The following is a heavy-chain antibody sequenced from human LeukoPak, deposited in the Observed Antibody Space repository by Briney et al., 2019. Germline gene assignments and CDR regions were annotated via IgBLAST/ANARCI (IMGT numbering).Heavy chain of an antibody. D-gene: IGHD3-22*01. V-gene: IGHV1-69*04. CDR3: ARGGMMADSSGYYPWFDP. CDR1: GGTFSSYA. J-gene: IGHJ5*02. Sequence: SVKVSCKASGGTFSSYAISWVRQAPGQGLEWMGRIIPILSIANYAQKFQGRVTITADKSTSTAYMELSSLRSEDTAVYYCARGGMMADSSGYYPWFDPWGQGTLVTVSS. CDR2: IIPILSIA.